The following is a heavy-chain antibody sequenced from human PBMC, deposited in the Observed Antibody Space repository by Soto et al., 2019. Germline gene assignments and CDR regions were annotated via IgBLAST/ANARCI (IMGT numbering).Heavy chain of an antibody. Sequence: PSETLSLTCAVYGGSFSGYYWSWIRQPPGKGLEWIGEINHSGSTNYNPSLKSRVTISVDTSKNQFSLKLSSVTAADTAVYYCARGRFLGSSSFARLDPWGQGTLVTVSS. CDR3: ARGRFLGSSSFARLDP. J-gene: IGHJ5*02. CDR1: GGSFSGYY. V-gene: IGHV4-34*01. D-gene: IGHD6-13*01. CDR2: INHSGST.